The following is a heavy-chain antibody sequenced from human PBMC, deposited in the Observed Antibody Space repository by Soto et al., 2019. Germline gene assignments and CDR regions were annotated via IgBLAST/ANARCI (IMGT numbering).Heavy chain of an antibody. Sequence: SETLSLTCTVSGGSISSYYWSWIRQPPGKGLEWIGYIYYSGSTNYNPSLKSRVTISVDTSKNQFSLKLSSVTAADTAVYYCARHGNYYYYYYMDVWGKGTTVTSP. J-gene: IGHJ6*03. V-gene: IGHV4-59*08. CDR1: GGSISSYY. CDR3: ARHGNYYYYYYMDV. D-gene: IGHD1-1*01. CDR2: IYYSGST.